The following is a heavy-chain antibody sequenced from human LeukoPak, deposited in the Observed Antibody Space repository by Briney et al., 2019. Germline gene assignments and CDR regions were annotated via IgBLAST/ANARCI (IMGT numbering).Heavy chain of an antibody. CDR3: SSIAARPWAFDI. V-gene: IGHV4-34*01. CDR2: INHSGST. D-gene: IGHD6-6*01. CDR1: GGSFSGYY. J-gene: IGHJ3*02. Sequence: SETLSLTCAVYGGSFSGYYWSWIRQPPGKGLEWIGEINHSGSTNYNPPLKSRVTISVDTSKNQFSLKLSSVTAADTAVYYCSSIAARPWAFDIWGQGTMVTVSS.